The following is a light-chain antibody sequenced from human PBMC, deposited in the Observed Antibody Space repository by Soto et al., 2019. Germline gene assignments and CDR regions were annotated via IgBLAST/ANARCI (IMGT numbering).Light chain of an antibody. J-gene: IGLJ2*01. V-gene: IGLV2-14*01. CDR3: SSYTTSSTLNVV. Sequence: QSALTQPASVSGSPGQSITISCTGTSSDIGVYNYVSWYQQHPGKAPKLMIYEVSNRPSGVSNRFSGSKSGNTASLTISGLQAEDEADYYCSSYTTSSTLNVVFGGGTKVT. CDR1: SSDIGVYNY. CDR2: EVS.